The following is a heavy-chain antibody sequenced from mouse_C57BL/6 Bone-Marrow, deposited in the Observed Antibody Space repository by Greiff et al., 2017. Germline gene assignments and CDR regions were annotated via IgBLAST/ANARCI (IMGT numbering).Heavy chain of an antibody. CDR2: IDPENGDT. Sequence: VHVKQSGAELVRPGASVKLSCTASGFNFKDDYMPWVKQRPEQGLEWIGWIDPENGDTEYASKFQGKATITADTSSNTADLQLSSLTSEDTAVYYCTRGAYWGQGTLVTVSA. J-gene: IGHJ3*01. V-gene: IGHV14-4*01. CDR3: TRGAY. CDR1: GFNFKDDY.